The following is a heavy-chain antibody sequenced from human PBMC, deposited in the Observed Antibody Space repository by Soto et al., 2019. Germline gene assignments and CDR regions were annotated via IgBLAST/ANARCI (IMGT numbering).Heavy chain of an antibody. CDR2: IKSKTDGGTT. Sequence: EVELVESGGGLVKPGGSLRLSCAASGFTFTNAWMSWVRQAPGKGLEWVGRIKSKTDGGTTDYAAPVKGRFTISRDDSNNTLYLQMNSLKTEDTAVYYCTTGPMVRGVMLYWGQGTLVTVSS. CDR1: GFTFTNAW. V-gene: IGHV3-15*01. CDR3: TTGPMVRGVMLY. J-gene: IGHJ4*02. D-gene: IGHD3-10*01.